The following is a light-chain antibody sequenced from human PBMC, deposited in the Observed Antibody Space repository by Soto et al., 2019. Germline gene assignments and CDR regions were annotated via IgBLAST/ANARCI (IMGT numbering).Light chain of an antibody. CDR3: AAWDDSLSGYA. CDR2: RNN. Sequence: QSVLAQPPSGSGTPLQKVTISCSGSSSNIGDNYVYWHQQLPGTAPKLLIYRNNQRPSGVPDRFSGSKSGTSASLAISGLRSENEAAYYCAAWDDSLSGYASGPGSKVTVL. CDR1: SSNIGDNY. J-gene: IGLJ1*01. V-gene: IGLV1-47*01.